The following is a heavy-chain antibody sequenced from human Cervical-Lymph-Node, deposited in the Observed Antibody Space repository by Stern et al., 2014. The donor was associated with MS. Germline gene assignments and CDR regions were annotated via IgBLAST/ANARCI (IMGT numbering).Heavy chain of an antibody. CDR3: AKHACTGAACPFDL. Sequence: QVQLQESGPGLVKPSETLSLTCAVSGDSISSYTHYWAWIRQPPGKGLEWIGSVYYSGAPHYNPPLKSPAPIPGDTSKNHFPLGLNSVTAADTAVYYCAKHACTGAACPFDLWGQGTLVTVSS. D-gene: IGHD2-8*02. V-gene: IGHV4-39*01. J-gene: IGHJ4*02. CDR2: VYYSGAP. CDR1: GDSISSYTHY.